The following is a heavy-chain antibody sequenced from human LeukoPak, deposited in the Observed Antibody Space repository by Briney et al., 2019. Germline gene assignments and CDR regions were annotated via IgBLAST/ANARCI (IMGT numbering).Heavy chain of an antibody. J-gene: IGHJ4*02. Sequence: GGSLRLSCAASGFTFSSYWMSWVRQAPGKGLEWVANIKQDGSEKYYVDSVKGRFTISRDNAKNSLYLQMNSLRAEDTAVYYCASESTYYYDSSGYYDWWGQGTLVTVSS. CDR1: GFTFSSYW. CDR2: IKQDGSEK. CDR3: ASESTYYYDSSGYYDW. D-gene: IGHD3-22*01. V-gene: IGHV3-7*01.